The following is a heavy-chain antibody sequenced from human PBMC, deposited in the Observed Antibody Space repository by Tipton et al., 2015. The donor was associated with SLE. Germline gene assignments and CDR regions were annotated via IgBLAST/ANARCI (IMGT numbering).Heavy chain of an antibody. V-gene: IGHV4-34*01. J-gene: IGHJ6*02. CDR3: ARDQVGA. CDR2: SNDSGKT. Sequence: TLSLTCAVYGGSLGGHYWSWIRQSPGKGLECIGESNDSGKTNYNPALKSRATISVDTSKNQFSLKLSSVTAADTAVYYCARDQVGAWGQGTTVTVSS. CDR1: GGSLGGHY. D-gene: IGHD1-26*01.